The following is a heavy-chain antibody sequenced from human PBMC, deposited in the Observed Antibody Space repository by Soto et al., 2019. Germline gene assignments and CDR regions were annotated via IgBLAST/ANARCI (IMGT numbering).Heavy chain of an antibody. CDR3: AMVGNDVTPPPQDV. J-gene: IGHJ6*02. CDR1: GYIFVNYG. Sequence: QVQLVQSGDEVRKPGSSVKVSCKASGYIFVNYGIAWVRQAPGQGLEWMGWISPYSGNTHYASKVQGRLTMTTDTXASTAYMDLGSLTSDDTAVYYGAMVGNDVTPPPQDVWGQGTTVTVSS. D-gene: IGHD3-16*02. V-gene: IGHV1-18*01. CDR2: ISPYSGNT.